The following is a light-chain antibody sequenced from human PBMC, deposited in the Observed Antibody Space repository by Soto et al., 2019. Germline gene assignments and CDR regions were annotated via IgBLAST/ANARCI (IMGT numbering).Light chain of an antibody. CDR2: DVS. CDR1: SSDVGGYNY. Sequence: QPALTQPRSVSGSPGQSVTISCTGTSSDVGGYNYVSWYQQHPGKAPKLMIYDVSKRPSGVPDRFSGSKSGNTASLTISGLQAEDEADYYCCSYAGSYTDVFGTGTKVTVL. CDR3: CSYAGSYTDV. V-gene: IGLV2-11*01. J-gene: IGLJ1*01.